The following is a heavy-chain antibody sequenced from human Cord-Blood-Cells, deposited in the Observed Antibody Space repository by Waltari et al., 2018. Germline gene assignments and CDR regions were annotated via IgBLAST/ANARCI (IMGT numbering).Heavy chain of an antibody. CDR1: GYTFTGYY. CDR3: ARDGALLGIGHYFDY. D-gene: IGHD7-27*01. J-gene: IGHJ4*02. Sequence: QVQLVQSGAEVTKPGASVKVSCKASGYTFTGYYMHWVRQAPGQGLEWMGWINPNSGGTNYAQKFQGRVTMTRYTSISTAYMELSRLRSDDTAVYYCARDGALLGIGHYFDYWGQGTLVTVSS. CDR2: INPNSGGT. V-gene: IGHV1-2*02.